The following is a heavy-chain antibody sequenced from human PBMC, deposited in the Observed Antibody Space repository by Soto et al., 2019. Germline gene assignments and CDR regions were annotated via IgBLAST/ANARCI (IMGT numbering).Heavy chain of an antibody. CDR1: GGSLNSYF. V-gene: IGHV4-59*08. J-gene: IGHJ4*02. D-gene: IGHD6-19*01. CDR3: TRLHHNGWSDF. CDR2: IRYSGST. Sequence: KSSETLSLTCTVSGGSLNSYFWSWIRQPPGRGLEWIGNIRYSGSTNYNPALQSRLSISVDTSKNQFSLELRSVTAADTAFYYCTRLHHNGWSDFWGQGALVTVSS.